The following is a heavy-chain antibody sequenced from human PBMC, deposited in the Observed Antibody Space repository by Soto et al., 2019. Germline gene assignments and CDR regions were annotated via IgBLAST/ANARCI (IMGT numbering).Heavy chain of an antibody. CDR1: GGSISSYY. CDR3: ARRYCSGGSCFDY. Sequence: PSETLSLTCTVSGGSISSYYRSWIRQPPGKGLEWIGYIYYSGSTNYNPSLKSRVTISVHTSKNQFSLKLSSVTAADTAVYYCARRYCSGGSCFDYWGQGTLVTVSS. J-gene: IGHJ4*02. V-gene: IGHV4-59*01. D-gene: IGHD2-15*01. CDR2: IYYSGST.